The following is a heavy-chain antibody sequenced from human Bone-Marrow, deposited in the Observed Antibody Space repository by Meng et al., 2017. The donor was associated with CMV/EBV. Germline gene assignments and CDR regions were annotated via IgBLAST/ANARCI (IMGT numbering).Heavy chain of an antibody. CDR2: IKSKTDGGTT. CDR3: TTEAVAGPLSPYYFDY. D-gene: IGHD6-19*01. Sequence: GESLKISCAASGFTVSSNYMSWVRQAPGKGLEWVGRIKSKTDGGTTDYAAPVKGRFTISRDDSKNTLYLQMNSLKTEDTAVYYCTTEAVAGPLSPYYFDYWGQGTLVTVSS. V-gene: IGHV3-15*01. CDR1: GFTVSSNY. J-gene: IGHJ4*02.